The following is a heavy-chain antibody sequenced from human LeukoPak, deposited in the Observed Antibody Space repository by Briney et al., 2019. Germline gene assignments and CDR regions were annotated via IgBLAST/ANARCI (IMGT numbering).Heavy chain of an antibody. V-gene: IGHV3-33*03. CDR1: GFSFSDYN. D-gene: IGHD1-26*01. CDR2: IWYDGSTK. Sequence: PGKSLRLSCEASGFSFSDYNMNWVRQAPGKGPEWLAVIWYDGSTKYYADSVKGRFTISRDNSKNTLYLQMDPLRAEDTAVYYCAKEGREIYYYYYMDVWGKGTTVTV. J-gene: IGHJ6*03. CDR3: AKEGREIYYYYYMDV.